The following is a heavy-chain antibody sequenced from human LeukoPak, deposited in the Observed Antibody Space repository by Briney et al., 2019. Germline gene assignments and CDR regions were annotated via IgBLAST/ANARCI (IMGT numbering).Heavy chain of an antibody. CDR3: ARDKRQQLVLAMGYYFDY. V-gene: IGHV3-30-3*01. D-gene: IGHD6-6*01. Sequence: GRSLRLSCAASGFTFSSYAMHWVRQAPGKGLEWVAVISYDGSNKYYADSVKGRFTISRDNSKNTLYLQMNSLRAEDTAVYYCARDKRQQLVLAMGYYFDYWGQGTLVTVSS. CDR1: GFTFSSYA. CDR2: ISYDGSNK. J-gene: IGHJ4*02.